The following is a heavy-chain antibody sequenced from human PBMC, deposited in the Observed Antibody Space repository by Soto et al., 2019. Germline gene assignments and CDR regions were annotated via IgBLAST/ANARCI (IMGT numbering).Heavy chain of an antibody. V-gene: IGHV1-18*04. Sequence: ASVKVSCKTSGYTFTNYYMHWVRQAPGQGLEWMGWISAYNGNTNYAQKLQGRVTMTTDTSTSTAYMELRSLRSDDTAVYYCAREAPSDSSGYPYYFDYWGQGTLVTVSS. CDR3: AREAPSDSSGYPYYFDY. D-gene: IGHD3-22*01. CDR1: GYTFTNYY. J-gene: IGHJ4*02. CDR2: ISAYNGNT.